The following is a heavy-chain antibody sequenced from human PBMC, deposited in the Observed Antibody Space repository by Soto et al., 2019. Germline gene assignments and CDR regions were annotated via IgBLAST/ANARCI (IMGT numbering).Heavy chain of an antibody. CDR2: IKSNIDGGTT. D-gene: IGHD3-22*01. Sequence: EVQLVESGGDLVKPGGSLRLSCAASGFSFSDAHMNWVRQAPGKGLEWVGRIKSNIDGGTTDYAAPVKGRFTISRDDSKNTLYLQMNSLKTEDTGIYYCATEPYYYDRSGYDTWRQGTLVTVSS. CDR1: GFSFSDAH. J-gene: IGHJ4*02. CDR3: ATEPYYYDRSGYDT. V-gene: IGHV3-15*07.